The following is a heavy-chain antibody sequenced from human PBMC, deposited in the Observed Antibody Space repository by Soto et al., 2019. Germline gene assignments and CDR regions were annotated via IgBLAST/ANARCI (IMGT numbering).Heavy chain of an antibody. CDR2: INAGNGNT. V-gene: IGHV1-3*01. D-gene: IGHD5-12*01. J-gene: IGHJ6*03. Sequence: QVQLVQSGAEGKKPGASVKVSCKASGYTFTSYAMHWVRQAPGQRREWMGWINAGNGNTKYSQKFQGRVTITRDTSASTAYMELSSLRSEDTAVYYCARSSDIVATNAPSYYYSMDVWGKGTTVTVSS. CDR1: GYTFTSYA. CDR3: ARSSDIVATNAPSYYYSMDV.